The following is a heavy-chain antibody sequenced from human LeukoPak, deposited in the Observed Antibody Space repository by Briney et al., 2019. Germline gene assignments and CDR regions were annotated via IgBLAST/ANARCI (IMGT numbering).Heavy chain of an antibody. CDR1: GFTFSSYA. J-gene: IGHJ4*02. V-gene: IGHV3-23*01. CDR3: AKDTSIGKYCTNGVCSPFDY. CDR2: IHYSPGYT. Sequence: GGSLRLSCAASGFTFSSYAMSWVRQAPGKGLEWVSHIHYSPGYTYYADSVKGRFTISRDNSKNTLYLQMNSLRAEDTAVYYCAKDTSIGKYCTNGVCSPFDYWGQGTLVTVSS. D-gene: IGHD2-8*01.